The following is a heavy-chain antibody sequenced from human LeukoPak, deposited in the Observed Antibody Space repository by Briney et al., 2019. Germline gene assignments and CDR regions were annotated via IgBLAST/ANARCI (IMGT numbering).Heavy chain of an antibody. Sequence: GGSLRLSCAASGFTFSSYAMSWVRQAPGKGLEWVSAISGSGGSTYYADSVKGRSTISRDNSKNTLYLQMNSLGADDTAVYYCAKGNWRYFDYWGQGTLVTVSS. V-gene: IGHV3-23*01. CDR2: ISGSGGST. CDR3: AKGNWRYFDY. CDR1: GFTFSSYA. D-gene: IGHD1-1*01. J-gene: IGHJ4*02.